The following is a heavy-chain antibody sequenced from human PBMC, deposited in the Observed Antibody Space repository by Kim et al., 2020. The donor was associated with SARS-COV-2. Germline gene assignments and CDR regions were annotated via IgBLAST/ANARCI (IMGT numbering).Heavy chain of an antibody. CDR3: ARVHTYYDILTGYLEWGPFDY. J-gene: IGHJ4*02. D-gene: IGHD3-9*01. Sequence: FNISRDNAKNSLYLQMNSLRAEDTAVYYCARVHTYYDILTGYLEWGPFDYWGQGTLVTVSS. V-gene: IGHV3-11*06.